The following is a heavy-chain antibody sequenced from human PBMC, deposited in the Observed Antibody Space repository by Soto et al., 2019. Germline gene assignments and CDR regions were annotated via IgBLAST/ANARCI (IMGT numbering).Heavy chain of an antibody. CDR2: ISGSDGKT. V-gene: IGHV3-23*01. Sequence: GCLRLSCSASGFSFGSYALSWVRQAPGKGLEWVSTISGSDGKTFYADSVKGRFSISRDTSQSTLYLQMNSLRADDTAMYYCARWSYLDYWGQGTRVTVSS. CDR3: ARWSYLDY. D-gene: IGHD3-3*01. J-gene: IGHJ4*02. CDR1: GFSFGSYA.